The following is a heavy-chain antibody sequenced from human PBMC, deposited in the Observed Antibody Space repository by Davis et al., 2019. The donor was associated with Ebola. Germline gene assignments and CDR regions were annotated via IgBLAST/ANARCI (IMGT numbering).Heavy chain of an antibody. CDR3: AGRSSTSCYCLDY. V-gene: IGHV3-23*01. CDR2: ISCSVGST. Sequence: AGSLTLSCAASGFTFTSYAMSCVRPAPGKVLEWVSAISCSVGSTYYADSVKGRFTIATHTSNNTLYLQMNSLRAEDTAVYYCAGRSSTSCYCLDYWGQGTLVTVSS. J-gene: IGHJ4*02. CDR1: GFTFTSYA. D-gene: IGHD2-2*01.